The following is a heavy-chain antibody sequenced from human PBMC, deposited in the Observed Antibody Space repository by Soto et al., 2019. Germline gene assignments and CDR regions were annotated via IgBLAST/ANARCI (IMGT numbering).Heavy chain of an antibody. V-gene: IGHV5-51*01. CDR1: GYSFTSYW. J-gene: IGHJ4*02. D-gene: IGHD6-6*01. CDR2: IHPGDSDT. CDR3: ARVHHSSSSPDSFDY. Sequence: PGESLKISCKGSGYSFTSYWIGWVRQMPGKGLEWMGIIHPGDSDTRYSPSFQGQVTISADKSISTAYLQWSSLKASDTAMYYRARVHHSSSSPDSFDYWGQGTLVTVSS.